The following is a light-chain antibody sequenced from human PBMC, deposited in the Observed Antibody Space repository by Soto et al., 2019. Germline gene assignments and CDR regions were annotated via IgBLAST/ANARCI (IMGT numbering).Light chain of an antibody. Sequence: QSVMTQPPSVSAAPGQKVTISCSGSSSNIGGNSVSWYQQLPGTAPKLMIYEVSRRPSGVPERFSGSKSGNTASLTVSGLQAEDEAHYYCSSYAGSNNFVFGTGTKVTVL. J-gene: IGLJ1*01. V-gene: IGLV2-8*01. CDR1: SSNIGGNS. CDR2: EVS. CDR3: SSYAGSNNFV.